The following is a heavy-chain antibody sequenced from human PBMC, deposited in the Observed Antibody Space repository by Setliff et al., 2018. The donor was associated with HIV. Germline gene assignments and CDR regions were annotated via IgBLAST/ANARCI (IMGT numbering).Heavy chain of an antibody. V-gene: IGHV3-23*01. CDR1: GFTFSSHV. J-gene: IGHJ6*02. Sequence: HPGGSLRLSCAASGFTFSSHVMTWVRQAPGKGLEWVSVITPSSTETYYADSVKGRFTISRDDSKNTLSLQMSSLRADDTAVYFCARPTNIDTLYYGSQSFYMYYYGMDVWGQGTTVTVSS. CDR2: ITPSSTET. CDR3: ARPTNIDTLYYGSQSFYMYYYGMDV. D-gene: IGHD3-10*01.